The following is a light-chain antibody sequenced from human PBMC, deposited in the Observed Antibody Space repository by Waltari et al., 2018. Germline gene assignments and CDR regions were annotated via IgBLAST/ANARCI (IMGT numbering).Light chain of an antibody. Sequence: DIVMTQSPDSLAVSLGERATINCKSSQSVLYSSNNKNYLAWYQQKPGQPPKLLIYWASTRESGVPYRFSGSGSGTDFTLTISSLQAEDVAVYYCQQYYSTLLRTFGQGTKVEIK. CDR1: QSVLYSSNNKNY. J-gene: IGKJ1*01. CDR2: WAS. CDR3: QQYYSTLLRT. V-gene: IGKV4-1*01.